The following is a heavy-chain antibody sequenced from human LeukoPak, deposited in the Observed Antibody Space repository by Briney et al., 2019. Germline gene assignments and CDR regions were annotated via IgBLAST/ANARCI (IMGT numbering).Heavy chain of an antibody. V-gene: IGHV3-33*01. J-gene: IGHJ4*02. CDR2: IWYGGSNK. Sequence: GGSLRLSCAASGFTFSSYGMHWVRQAPGKGLEWVAVIWYGGSNKYYADSVKGRFTISRDNSKNTLYLQMNSLRAEDTAVYYCARSIAVAGTDYWGQGTLVTVSS. CDR3: ARSIAVAGTDY. D-gene: IGHD6-19*01. CDR1: GFTFSSYG.